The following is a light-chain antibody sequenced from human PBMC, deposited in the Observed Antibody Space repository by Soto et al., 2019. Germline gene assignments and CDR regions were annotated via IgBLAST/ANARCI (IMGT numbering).Light chain of an antibody. Sequence: GEIATLSCRASQSVSSNLAWYQQKPGQGPRLLIYGASTRATSIPARFSGSGSGTEFTLTINSLQSEDFAVYYCQQYNKWPPYTFGQGTKLEIK. V-gene: IGKV3-15*01. CDR3: QQYNKWPPYT. CDR2: GAS. CDR1: QSVSSN. J-gene: IGKJ2*01.